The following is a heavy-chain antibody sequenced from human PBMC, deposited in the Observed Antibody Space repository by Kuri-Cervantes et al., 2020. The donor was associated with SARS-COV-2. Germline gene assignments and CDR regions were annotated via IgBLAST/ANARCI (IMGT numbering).Heavy chain of an antibody. Sequence: GGSLRLSCAASGFSFSDYYMSWVRQAPGKGLEWVSYSSSSGSTIYYADSVKGRFTISRDNAKRSLYLQMNSLRAEDTAVYYCARGYRYNLPYFDYWGQGTLVTVSS. CDR1: GFSFSDYY. CDR3: ARGYRYNLPYFDY. D-gene: IGHD1-1*01. V-gene: IGHV3-11*04. CDR2: SSSSGSTI. J-gene: IGHJ4*02.